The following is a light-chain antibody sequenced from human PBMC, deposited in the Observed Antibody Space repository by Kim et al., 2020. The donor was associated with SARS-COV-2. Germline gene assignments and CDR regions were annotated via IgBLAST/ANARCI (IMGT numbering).Light chain of an antibody. CDR2: YDD. CDR3: ASWDDDLNVEV. Sequence: QSVLTQPPSVSGAPGQRVAISCSGSTSTFEERAVNWYQQLPGKAPKLLIYYDDIVSSGVPDRFSGSKSGTSASLAISGLQSEDEADYYCASWDDDLNVEVFGGGTQLTVL. CDR1: TSTFEERA. V-gene: IGLV1-36*01. J-gene: IGLJ3*02.